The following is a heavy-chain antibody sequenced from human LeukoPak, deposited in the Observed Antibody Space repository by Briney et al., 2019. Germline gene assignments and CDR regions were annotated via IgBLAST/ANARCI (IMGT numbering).Heavy chain of an antibody. V-gene: IGHV4-34*01. CDR3: ARHQSRGDWGAFDI. D-gene: IGHD3-16*01. Sequence: SETLSLTCTVSGGSISSYYWSWIRQPPGKGLEWIGEINHSGSTNYNPSLKSRVTISVDTSKNRFSLKLSSVTAADTAVYYCARHQSRGDWGAFDIWGQGTMVTVSS. J-gene: IGHJ3*02. CDR1: GGSISSYY. CDR2: INHSGST.